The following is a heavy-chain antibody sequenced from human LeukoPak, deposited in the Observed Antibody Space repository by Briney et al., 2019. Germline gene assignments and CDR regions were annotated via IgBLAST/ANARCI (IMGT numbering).Heavy chain of an antibody. V-gene: IGHV4-39*07. CDR3: ARDSGTTGEVKFDP. CDR2: IYYSGST. CDR1: GDSISTSNSY. D-gene: IGHD3-10*01. Sequence: SETLSLTCIVSGDSISTSNSYWGWIRQPPGEGLEWIGSIYYSGSTYYNTSLKSRATISVDTSKNQFSLKLMSVTAADTAVYYCARDSGTTGEVKFDPWGQGTLVTVSS. J-gene: IGHJ5*02.